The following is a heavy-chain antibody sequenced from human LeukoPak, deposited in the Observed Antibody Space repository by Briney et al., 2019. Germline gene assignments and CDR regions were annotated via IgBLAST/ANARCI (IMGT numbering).Heavy chain of an antibody. CDR1: GGSISSYY. CDR2: IYSSGNT. CDR3: ARVLAGSYSNWFDP. D-gene: IGHD3-10*01. Sequence: SETLSLTCTVSGGSISSYYWSWIRQPAGKGLEWIGRIYSSGNTYYNPSLKSRVTISVDTSKNQFSLKLSSVTAADTAVYYCARVLAGSYSNWFDPWGQGTLVTVSS. V-gene: IGHV4-4*07. J-gene: IGHJ5*02.